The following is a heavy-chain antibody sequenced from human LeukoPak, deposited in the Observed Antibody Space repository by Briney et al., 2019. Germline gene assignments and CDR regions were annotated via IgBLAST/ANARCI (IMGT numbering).Heavy chain of an antibody. CDR3: AKRFYYYDSSGSQGVDNY. D-gene: IGHD3-22*01. Sequence: GGSLRLSCAASGFTFSSCWMSWVRQAPGKGLEWVANIKEDGSEKYYVDSVKGRFTISRDTAKNSLYLQMSSLRADDTAVYYCAKRFYYYDSSGSQGVDNYWGQGTLVTVSS. J-gene: IGHJ4*02. CDR1: GFTFSSCW. V-gene: IGHV3-7*01. CDR2: IKEDGSEK.